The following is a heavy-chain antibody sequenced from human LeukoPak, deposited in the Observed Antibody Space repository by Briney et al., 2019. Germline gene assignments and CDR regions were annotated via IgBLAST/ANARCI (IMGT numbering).Heavy chain of an antibody. Sequence: PGGSLRLSCAASGFTFSSYGMHWVRQAPGKGLEWVAVISYDGSNKYYADSVKGRFTISRDNSKNTLYLQMNSLRAEDTAVYYCAKAYYYDSSGHLRWAYYFDYWGQGTLVTVSS. CDR3: AKAYYYDSSGHLRWAYYFDY. CDR1: GFTFSSYG. J-gene: IGHJ4*02. D-gene: IGHD3-22*01. V-gene: IGHV3-30*18. CDR2: ISYDGSNK.